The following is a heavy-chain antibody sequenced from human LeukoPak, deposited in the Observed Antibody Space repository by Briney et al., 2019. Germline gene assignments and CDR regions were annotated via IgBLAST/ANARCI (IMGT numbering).Heavy chain of an antibody. Sequence: PGGSLRLSCTASGITFNLYAMHWARQAPGKGLEWVAVISYDGSSKNYADSVKGRFIISRDNSKNTLYLQMNSLRVEDTAVYYCARLYGDGYWGQGTLVTVSS. D-gene: IGHD2-2*02. CDR1: GITFNLYA. CDR3: ARLYGDGY. CDR2: ISYDGSSK. V-gene: IGHV3-30-3*01. J-gene: IGHJ4*02.